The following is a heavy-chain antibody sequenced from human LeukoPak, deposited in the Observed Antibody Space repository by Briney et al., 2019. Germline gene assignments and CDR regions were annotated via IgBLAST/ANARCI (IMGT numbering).Heavy chain of an antibody. V-gene: IGHV3-48*04. J-gene: IGHJ4*02. Sequence: TGGSLRLSCAASGFTFSSYAMSWVRQAPGKGLEWVSYISGSSTTIYYADSVKGRFTISRDNSKNSLYLQMNSLRAEDTAVYYCARWAGGLLGYWGQGTLVTVSS. CDR2: ISGSSTTI. CDR3: ARWAGGLLGY. CDR1: GFTFSSYA.